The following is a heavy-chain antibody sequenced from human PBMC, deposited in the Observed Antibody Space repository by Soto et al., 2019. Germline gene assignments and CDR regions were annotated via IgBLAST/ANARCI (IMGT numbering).Heavy chain of an antibody. CDR2: VNPTGDTA. Sequence: ASVKVSCRASGYTFTSYYIHWVRQAPGQGLEWMGIVNPTGDTASYAQKLQGRVTMTRDTSTGTAYMELGSLRSEDTAVYYCARGGRIVDTGIGYYYYHAMDVWGQGTTVTVSS. J-gene: IGHJ6*02. V-gene: IGHV1-46*01. CDR3: ARGGRIVDTGIGYYYYHAMDV. CDR1: GYTFTSYY. D-gene: IGHD5-18*01.